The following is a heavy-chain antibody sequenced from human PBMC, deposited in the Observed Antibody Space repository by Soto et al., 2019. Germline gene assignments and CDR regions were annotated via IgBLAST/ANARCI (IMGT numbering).Heavy chain of an antibody. CDR3: ATRDSSRFY. Sequence: QVQLQESGPGLVKPSGTLSLTCAVSGVSISSHDWWTWVRQPQGKGLEWVGESHQSGNTNYNSSLESRVTISVDKSKNQFSLKLTSVTVADTGVYYCATRDSSRFYWGQGTLVTVS. CDR1: GVSISSHDW. J-gene: IGHJ4*02. V-gene: IGHV4-4*02. CDR2: SHQSGNT. D-gene: IGHD6-13*01.